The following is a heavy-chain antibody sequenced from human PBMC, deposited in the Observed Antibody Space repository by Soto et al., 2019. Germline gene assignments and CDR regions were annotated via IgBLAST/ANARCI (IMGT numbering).Heavy chain of an antibody. CDR2: INAGNGNT. V-gene: IGHV1-3*01. D-gene: IGHD2-2*01. CDR1: GYTFTSYA. CDR3: ARGGTFIVVVPAATNWFDP. J-gene: IGHJ5*02. Sequence: QVQLVQSGAEVKKPGASVKVSCKASGYTFTSYAMHWVRQAPGQRLEWMGWINAGNGNTKYSQKFQGRVTITRDTSAGTANMELSSLRSEDTAVYYCARGGTFIVVVPAATNWFDPWGQGTLVTVSS.